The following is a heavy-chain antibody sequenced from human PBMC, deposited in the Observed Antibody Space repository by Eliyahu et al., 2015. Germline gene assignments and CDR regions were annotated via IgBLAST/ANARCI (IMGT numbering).Heavy chain of an antibody. V-gene: IGHV3-21*01. CDR1: GFXXXSYS. CDR3: ARGGILEWLPSNWFDP. D-gene: IGHD3-3*01. CDR2: ISSSSSYI. Sequence: EVQLVESGGGLVKPGGSLRLSCAASGFXXXSYSMNWVRQAPGKGLXWVSSISSSSSYIYYADSVKGRFTISRDNAKNSLYLQMNSLRAEDTAVYYCARGGILEWLPSNWFDPWGQGTLVTVSS. J-gene: IGHJ5*02.